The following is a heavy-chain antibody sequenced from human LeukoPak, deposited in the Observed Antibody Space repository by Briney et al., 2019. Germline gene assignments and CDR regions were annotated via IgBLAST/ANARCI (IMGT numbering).Heavy chain of an antibody. V-gene: IGHV1-2*02. CDR3: ARVSYYYDSSGYEM. CDR1: GYTFTGYY. Sequence: ASVKVSCKASGYTFTGYYMHWVRQAPGRGLEWMGWINPNSGGTNYAQKFQGRVTMTRDTSISTAYMELSRLRSDDTAVYYCARVSYYYDSSGYEMWGQGTLVTVSS. D-gene: IGHD3-22*01. J-gene: IGHJ4*02. CDR2: INPNSGGT.